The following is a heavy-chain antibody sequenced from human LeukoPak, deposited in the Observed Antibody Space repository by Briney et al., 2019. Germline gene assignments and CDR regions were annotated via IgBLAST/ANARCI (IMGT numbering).Heavy chain of an antibody. Sequence: GGSLRLSCAASGFTFSSHEMNWVRQAPGKGLEWVSYISGSGSSIDYTESVEGRFTISRDHARNSLYLQMNSLRAEDTAVYYCARDGSNFDPFDYWGQGTLVTVSS. J-gene: IGHJ4*02. CDR1: GFTFSSHE. CDR2: ISGSGSSI. V-gene: IGHV3-48*03. CDR3: ARDGSNFDPFDY. D-gene: IGHD4-11*01.